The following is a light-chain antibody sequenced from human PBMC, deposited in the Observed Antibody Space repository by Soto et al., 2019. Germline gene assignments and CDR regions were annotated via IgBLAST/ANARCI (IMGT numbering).Light chain of an antibody. Sequence: DIQMTQSPSSLSASVGDRVTITCRASQGVSAYLLWYQQRQGRAPRLLIYSASSLLSGVPSRFSGIGSGTNFTLTISRLQPEDFATYYCQQSYRTPHTFGQGTKLETK. CDR2: SAS. J-gene: IGKJ2*01. CDR1: QGVSAY. CDR3: QQSYRTPHT. V-gene: IGKV1-39*01.